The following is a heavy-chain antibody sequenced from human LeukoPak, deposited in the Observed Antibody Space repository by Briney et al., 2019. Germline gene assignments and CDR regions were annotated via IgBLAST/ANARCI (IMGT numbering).Heavy chain of an antibody. CDR2: IYYSGST. V-gene: IGHV4-59*08. D-gene: IGHD2-2*03. CDR1: GGSISSYY. J-gene: IGHJ4*02. Sequence: SETLSLTCTVSGGSISSYYWSWIRQPPGKGLEWIGYIYYSGSTNYNPSLKSRVTISVDTSKNQFSLNVISVTAADTAVYYCARQGNGYCTSTNCLFSFDNWGQGTLVTVSS. CDR3: ARQGNGYCTSTNCLFSFDN.